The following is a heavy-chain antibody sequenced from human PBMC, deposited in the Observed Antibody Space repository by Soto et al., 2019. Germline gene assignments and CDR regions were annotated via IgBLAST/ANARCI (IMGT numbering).Heavy chain of an antibody. CDR1: GGTFSSYA. D-gene: IGHD6-19*01. J-gene: IGHJ6*02. Sequence: SVKVSCKASGGTFSSYAISWVRQAPGQGLEWMGGIIPIFGTANYAQKFQGRVTITADESTSTAYMELSSLRSEDTAVYYCARDRSEQWLVRRNNYGMDVWGQGTTVTVSS. V-gene: IGHV1-69*13. CDR2: IIPIFGTA. CDR3: ARDRSEQWLVRRNNYGMDV.